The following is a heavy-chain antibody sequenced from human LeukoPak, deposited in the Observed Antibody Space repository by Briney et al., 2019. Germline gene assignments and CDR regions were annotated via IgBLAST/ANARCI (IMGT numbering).Heavy chain of an antibody. J-gene: IGHJ3*02. CDR3: ARVSGGGAFDI. Sequence: PSETLSLTCTVSGGSISSGDYYWSWIRQPPGKGLEWIGYIYYSGSTNYNPSLKSRVTISVDTSKNQFSLKLSSMTAADTAVYYCARVSGGGAFDIWGQGTMVTVSS. V-gene: IGHV4-61*08. CDR1: GGSISSGDYY. D-gene: IGHD4-23*01. CDR2: IYYSGST.